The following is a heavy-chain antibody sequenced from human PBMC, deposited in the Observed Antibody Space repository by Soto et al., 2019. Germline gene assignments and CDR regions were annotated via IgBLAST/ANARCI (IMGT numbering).Heavy chain of an antibody. V-gene: IGHV1-46*01. CDR1: GYTFTSYY. CDR3: ARDRMIGDGIYYFDY. CDR2: INPSGGST. Sequence: GASVKVSCKASGYTFTSYYMHWVRQAPGQGLEWMGIINPSGGSTSYAQKFQGRVTMTRDTSTSTVYMELSSLRSEDTAVYYCARDRMIGDGIYYFDYWGQGTLVTVSS. D-gene: IGHD3-22*01. J-gene: IGHJ4*02.